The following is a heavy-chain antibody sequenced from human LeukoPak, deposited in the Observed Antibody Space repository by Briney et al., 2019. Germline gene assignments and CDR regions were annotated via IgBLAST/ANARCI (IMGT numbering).Heavy chain of an antibody. V-gene: IGHV4-38-2*02. CDR1: GYSISSGYY. CDR3: ARAPLPEDYFDY. J-gene: IGHJ4*02. Sequence: SETLSLTCTVSGYSISSGYYWGWIRQPPGKGLEWIGSIYHRGSTYCNPSLKSRVTISVDTSKNQFSLKLSSVTAADTAMYYCARAPLPEDYFDYWGQGTLVTVSS. D-gene: IGHD1-26*01. CDR2: IYHRGST.